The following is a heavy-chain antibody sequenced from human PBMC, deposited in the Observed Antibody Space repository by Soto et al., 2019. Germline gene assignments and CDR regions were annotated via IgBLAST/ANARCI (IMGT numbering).Heavy chain of an antibody. CDR2: VSGGGGTT. CDR3: AKDGRRVGPTLNGLDS. V-gene: IGHV3-23*01. CDR1: GLSLSGYA. Sequence: EVQLMESGGGLVQPGESLRLSCVVSGLSLSGYALSWVRQAPGKGLEWVSAVSGGGGTTYYADSVKGRFTISRDNSKKPVYLQMNGLRVEDTAKSFCAKDGRRVGPTLNGLDSWGQGTQVTVTS. D-gene: IGHD1-26*01. J-gene: IGHJ5*01.